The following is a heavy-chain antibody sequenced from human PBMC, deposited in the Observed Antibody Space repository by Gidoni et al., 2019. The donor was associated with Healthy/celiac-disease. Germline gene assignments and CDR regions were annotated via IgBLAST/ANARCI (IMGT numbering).Heavy chain of an antibody. J-gene: IGHJ2*01. Sequence: EVQLVESGGGLVQPGRSLGLSCAASGFTLDDTAMHWVRQAPGKGLEWVSGISWNSGSIGYADSVKGRFTISRDNAKNSLYLQMNSLRAEDTALYYCAKGSSSLSPSGSYYLGWYFDLWGRGTLVTVSS. CDR2: ISWNSGSI. CDR3: AKGSSSLSPSGSYYLGWYFDL. CDR1: GFTLDDTA. V-gene: IGHV3-9*01. D-gene: IGHD1-26*01.